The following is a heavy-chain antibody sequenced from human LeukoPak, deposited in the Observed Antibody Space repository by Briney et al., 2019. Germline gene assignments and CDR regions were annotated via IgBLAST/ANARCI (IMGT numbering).Heavy chain of an antibody. J-gene: IGHJ4*02. Sequence: GASVKASCKASGYTFTNYGISWVRQAPGQGLEWMGWISAYNGNTNYAQKFQGRVTMTTDTSTSTAYMELRSLRSDDTAVYYCARANSGYYLANGDYWGQGTLVTVSS. CDR1: GYTFTNYG. V-gene: IGHV1-18*04. D-gene: IGHD3-22*01. CDR2: ISAYNGNT. CDR3: ARANSGYYLANGDY.